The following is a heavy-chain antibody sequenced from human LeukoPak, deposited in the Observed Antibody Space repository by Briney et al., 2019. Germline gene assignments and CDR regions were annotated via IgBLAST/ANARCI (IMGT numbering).Heavy chain of an antibody. CDR3: AKFYSSSWYTKLVYYYYMDV. CDR2: IRYDGSNK. D-gene: IGHD6-13*01. CDR1: GFTFSSYG. J-gene: IGHJ6*03. V-gene: IGHV3-30*02. Sequence: WGSLRLSCAASGFTFSSYGIHWVRQAPGKGLEWVAFIRYDGSNKYYADSVKGRFTISRDNSKNTLYLQLNSLRAEDTAVYYCAKFYSSSWYTKLVYYYYMDVWGKGTTVTISS.